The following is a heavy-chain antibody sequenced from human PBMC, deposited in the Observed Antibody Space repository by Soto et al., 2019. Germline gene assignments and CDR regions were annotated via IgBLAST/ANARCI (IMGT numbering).Heavy chain of an antibody. V-gene: IGHV1-2*04. CDR1: GYTFTGYY. J-gene: IGHJ6*02. Sequence: ASVKVSCKASGYTFTGYYMHWVRQAPGQGLEWMGWINPNSGGTNYAQKFQGWVTMTRDTSISTAYMEMSRLRSDDTVVYYCTRDFRIRYYYYYGMDVWGQGTTVTSP. CDR3: TRDFRIRYYYYYGMDV. CDR2: INPNSGGT.